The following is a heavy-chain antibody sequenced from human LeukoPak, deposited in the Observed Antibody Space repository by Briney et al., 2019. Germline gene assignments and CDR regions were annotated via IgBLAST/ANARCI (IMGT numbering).Heavy chain of an antibody. V-gene: IGHV4/OR15-8*01. CDR2: IHHDGRI. CDR3: AREAEYYDFWSGYRNWFDP. Sequence: SETLSLTCDVSGGSIDSTNWWNWVRQPPGKGLEWIGEIHHDGRINYNPSLKSRVTLSVDKSKNQLSLKLSSVTAADTAVYYCAREAEYYDFWSGYRNWFDPWGQGTLVTVSS. CDR1: GGSIDSTNW. J-gene: IGHJ5*02. D-gene: IGHD3-3*01.